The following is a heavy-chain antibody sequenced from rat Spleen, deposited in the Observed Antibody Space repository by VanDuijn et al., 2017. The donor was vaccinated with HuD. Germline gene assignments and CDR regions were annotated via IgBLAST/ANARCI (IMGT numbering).Heavy chain of an antibody. D-gene: IGHD1-4*01. CDR1: GFTFSDYN. CDR2: ISYDGSST. J-gene: IGHJ4*01. CDR3: ARHSAGYGVMDA. Sequence: EVQLVESGGGLVQPGRSLKLSCAASGFTFSDYNMAWVRQAPKKGLEWVATISYDGSSTYYRDSVKGRFTISRDNAKSTLYLKMDSLRSEYTATDYGARHSAGYGVMDAWGQGASVTVSS. V-gene: IGHV5-7*01.